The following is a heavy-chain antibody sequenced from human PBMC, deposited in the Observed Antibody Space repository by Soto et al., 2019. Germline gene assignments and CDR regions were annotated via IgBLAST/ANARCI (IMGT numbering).Heavy chain of an antibody. Sequence: GGSLRLSCAASGIAFNSYTMSWVRQAPGKGLEWVSAIIAGSGDTFYADSVKGRFTISRDDSRNTLYLQMNSLGAEDTALYYCAKAGGNSYGYQYVDYWGQGTLVTVSS. CDR1: GIAFNSYT. CDR2: IIAGSGDT. V-gene: IGHV3-23*01. CDR3: AKAGGNSYGYQYVDY. D-gene: IGHD5-18*01. J-gene: IGHJ4*02.